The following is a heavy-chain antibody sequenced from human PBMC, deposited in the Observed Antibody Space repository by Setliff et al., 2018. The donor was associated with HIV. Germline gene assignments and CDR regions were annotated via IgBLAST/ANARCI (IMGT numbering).Heavy chain of an antibody. CDR3: ARVLLITNAVYGVVSNRFDP. Sequence: PGGSLRLSCAASGFTFSTYSMNWVRQAPGKGLEWVSSISSSSTYIYYTDSLKGRFTISRDNAKNSLYLQMNSLRAEDTAVYFCARVLLITNAVYGVVSNRFDPWGRGSQVTVSS. CDR2: ISSSSTYI. V-gene: IGHV3-21*04. D-gene: IGHD3-3*01. J-gene: IGHJ5*02. CDR1: GFTFSTYS.